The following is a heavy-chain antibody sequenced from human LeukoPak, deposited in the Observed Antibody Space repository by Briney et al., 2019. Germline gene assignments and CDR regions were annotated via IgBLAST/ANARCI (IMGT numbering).Heavy chain of an antibody. CDR1: GGSISSSSYY. CDR3: ARDPGYYFDY. Sequence: SETLPLTCTVSGGSISSSSYYWGWIRQPPGKGLEWIGSIYYSGSTYYNPSLKSRVTISVDTSKNQFSLKLSSVTAADTAVYYCARDPGYYFDYWGQGTLVTVSS. D-gene: IGHD1-14*01. J-gene: IGHJ4*02. CDR2: IYYSGST. V-gene: IGHV4-39*02.